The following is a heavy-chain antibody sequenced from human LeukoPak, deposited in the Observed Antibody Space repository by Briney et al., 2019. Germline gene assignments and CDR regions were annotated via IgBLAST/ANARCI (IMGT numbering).Heavy chain of an antibody. CDR1: GGSIRSFF. Sequence: SETLSLTCTVSGGSIRSFFWNWIRQPPGKGLEWIGYMYSTGSTNYNPSLKSRVTISIDASKNQSSLRLSSVTAADTALYFCARGPMSYHFDYWGQGTLVTVSS. V-gene: IGHV4-59*01. CDR2: MYSTGST. J-gene: IGHJ4*02. CDR3: ARGPMSYHFDY. D-gene: IGHD3-10*02.